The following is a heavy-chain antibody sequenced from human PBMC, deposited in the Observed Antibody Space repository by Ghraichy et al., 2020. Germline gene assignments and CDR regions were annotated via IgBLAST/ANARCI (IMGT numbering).Heavy chain of an antibody. D-gene: IGHD3-3*01. V-gene: IGHV3-23*01. CDR2: ISGSGGST. Sequence: GASLNISCAASGFTFSSYAMSWVRQAPGKGLEWVSAISGSGGSTYYADSVKGRFTISRDNSKNTLYLQMNSLRAEDTAVYYCAKDLRRRGGFLEWTSDYWGQGTLVTVSS. CDR1: GFTFSSYA. CDR3: AKDLRRRGGFLEWTSDY. J-gene: IGHJ4*02.